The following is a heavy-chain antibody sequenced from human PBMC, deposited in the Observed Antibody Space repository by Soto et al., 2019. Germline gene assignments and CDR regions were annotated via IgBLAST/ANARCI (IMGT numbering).Heavy chain of an antibody. CDR2: INPSGGST. CDR1: GYTFTSYY. CDR3: ARDTERYCSGGSCYSGSNWYFDL. D-gene: IGHD2-15*01. V-gene: IGHV1-46*03. J-gene: IGHJ2*01. Sequence: QVQLVQSGAEVKKPGASVKVSCKASGYTFTSYYMHWVRQAPGQGLEWMGIINPSGGSTSYAQKFQGRVNMTRDTSTSTVYMELSSLRSEDTAVYYCARDTERYCSGGSCYSGSNWYFDLWGRGTLVTVSS.